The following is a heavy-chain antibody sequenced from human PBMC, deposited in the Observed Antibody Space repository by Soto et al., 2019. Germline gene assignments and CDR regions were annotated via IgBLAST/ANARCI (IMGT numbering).Heavy chain of an antibody. Sequence: EVQLVESGGGSVQPGESLRLSCAASGFSFRDYDMHWVRQRKGKGLEWVSALGAARDPYYVGSVKGRFSVSRDNARNSLCLQMNNLRVDDTAVYFCARAYLGRLPRRADYYYAMDVWGRGTTVTVSS. J-gene: IGHJ6*02. CDR3: ARAYLGRLPRRADYYYAMDV. V-gene: IGHV3-13*05. D-gene: IGHD1-26*01. CDR1: GFSFRDYD. CDR2: LGAARDP.